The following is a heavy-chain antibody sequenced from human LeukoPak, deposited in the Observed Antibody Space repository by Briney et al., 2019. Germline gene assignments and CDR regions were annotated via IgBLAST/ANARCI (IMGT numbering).Heavy chain of an antibody. D-gene: IGHD3-22*01. Sequence: ASVKVSCKASGYTFTSYGISWVRQAPGQGLEWMGWISAYNGNTNYAQKLQGRVTMTTDTSTSTAYMELRSLRSDDTAVYYCARDQGHYYDSSGYYRYYYYMDVWGKGTTVTISS. V-gene: IGHV1-18*01. CDR3: ARDQGHYYDSSGYYRYYYYMDV. CDR2: ISAYNGNT. J-gene: IGHJ6*03. CDR1: GYTFTSYG.